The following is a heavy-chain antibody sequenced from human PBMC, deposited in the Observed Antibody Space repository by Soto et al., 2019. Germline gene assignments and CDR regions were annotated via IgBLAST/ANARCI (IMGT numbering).Heavy chain of an antibody. D-gene: IGHD3-16*01. CDR3: AGDGGAY. CDR2: MSYDGSNK. V-gene: IGHV3-30-3*01. CDR1: GFTFSSYA. Sequence: QVQLVESGGGVVQPGRSLRLSCAASGFTFSSYAMHWVRRAPGKGLEWMAVMSYDGSNKYYADSVKGRFTISRDNSKNTLYLQMNSWRPEDTALYYCAGDGGAYWGQGTLVIVSS. J-gene: IGHJ4*02.